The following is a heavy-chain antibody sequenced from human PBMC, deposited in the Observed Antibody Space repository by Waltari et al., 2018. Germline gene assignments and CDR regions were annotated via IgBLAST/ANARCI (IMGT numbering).Heavy chain of an antibody. V-gene: IGHV1-3*03. J-gene: IGHJ4*02. D-gene: IGHD3-10*01. CDR3: ARARYTMVRGVYHYFDY. Sequence: QVQLVQSGAEVKKPGASVKVSCKASGYTFTSYAMHWVRQAPGQRLEWMGWINAGNGNTKYSQEFQGRVTMTRDTAASTAYMELSSLGSEDMAVYYGARARYTMVRGVYHYFDYWGQGTLVTVSS. CDR2: INAGNGNT. CDR1: GYTFTSYA.